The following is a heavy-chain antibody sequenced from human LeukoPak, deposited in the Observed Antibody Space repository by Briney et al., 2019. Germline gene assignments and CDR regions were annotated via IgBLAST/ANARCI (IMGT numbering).Heavy chain of an antibody. Sequence: GALRLSCAASGFTFSSYWMHWVRQAPGKGLVWVSLINNDGSTNYADSVKGRFTISRDNAKSTLFLQMNSLRPEDTAVYFCVMGRAYNYWSRGTMVTVSS. J-gene: IGHJ4*03. V-gene: IGHV3-74*01. CDR1: GFTFSSYW. CDR2: INNDGST. CDR3: VMGRAYNY. D-gene: IGHD5-18*01.